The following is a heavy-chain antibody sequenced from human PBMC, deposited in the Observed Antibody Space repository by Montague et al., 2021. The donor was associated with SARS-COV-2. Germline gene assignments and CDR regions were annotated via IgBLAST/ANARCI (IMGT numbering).Heavy chain of an antibody. CDR2: INHSGST. CDR3: ARSTVTNSPFGFSNKLRSRYNGMDV. Sequence: SETLSLTCAVYGGSFSGYYLNWIRQSPGKGLEWIGEINHSGSTNYNPSLKSRVPIAVDTSKNQVSLKLTSVTAADTAVFYCARSTVTNSPFGFSNKLRSRYNGMDVWGQGTTVTVSS. V-gene: IGHV4-34*01. CDR1: GGSFSGYY. J-gene: IGHJ6*02. D-gene: IGHD4-17*01.